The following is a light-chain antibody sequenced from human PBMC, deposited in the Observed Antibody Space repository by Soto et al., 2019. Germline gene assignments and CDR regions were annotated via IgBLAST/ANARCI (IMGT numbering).Light chain of an antibody. CDR3: QQCVST. Sequence: VFTLSTSTLSLSPGEIATLYFSASPRVSSSYLGWYQQKPGQAPRLLIYGASTGTTGIPDRCSGSGSGTDFTRTISRLELEDFAVYYCQQCVSTFGQGTRLEIK. J-gene: IGKJ5*01. V-gene: IGKV3-20*01. CDR1: PRVSSSY. CDR2: GAS.